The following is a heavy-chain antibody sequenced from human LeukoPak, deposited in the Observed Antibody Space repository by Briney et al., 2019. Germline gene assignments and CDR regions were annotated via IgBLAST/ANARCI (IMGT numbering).Heavy chain of an antibody. V-gene: IGHV4-39*02. D-gene: IGHD5-12*01. CDR1: GGSISSSNYY. Sequence: SETLSLTCTVSGGSISSSNYYWGWIRQPPGKGLEWFASIHYSDTTYYNPSLKSRVTISVDTSKNHFSLMLRSVTAADTAVYYCARVSGYDWESFYDYWGQGTLVTVSS. J-gene: IGHJ4*02. CDR2: IHYSDTT. CDR3: ARVSGYDWESFYDY.